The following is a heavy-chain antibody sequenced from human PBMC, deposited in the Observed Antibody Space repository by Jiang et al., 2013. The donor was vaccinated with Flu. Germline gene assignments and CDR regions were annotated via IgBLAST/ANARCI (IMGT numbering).Heavy chain of an antibody. CDR3: ARGGEQLARPYYYYGMDV. J-gene: IGHJ6*04. CDR2: INPNSGGT. CDR1: GYTFTGYY. Sequence: GAEVKKPGASVKVSCKASGYTFTGYYMHWVRQAPGQGLEWMGWINPNSGGTNYAQKFQGWVTMTRDTSISTAYMELSRLRSDDTAVYYCARGGEQLARPYYYYGMDVWGKGTTVTVSS. D-gene: IGHD6-6*01. V-gene: IGHV1-2*04.